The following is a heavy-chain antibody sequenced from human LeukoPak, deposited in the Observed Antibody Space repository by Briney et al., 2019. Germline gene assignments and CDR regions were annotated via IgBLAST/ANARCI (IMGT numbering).Heavy chain of an antibody. CDR3: ARVYYSNSYDYWYFDL. Sequence: SETLSLTCTVSGGSIRSYYWSWIRQPPGKGLERIGYIYYSGSTNYNPSLKSRVTISVDTSKNQFSLKLSSVTAADTAVYYCARVYYSNSYDYWYFDLWGRGTLVTVSS. V-gene: IGHV4-59*01. D-gene: IGHD6-13*01. CDR1: GGSIRSYY. J-gene: IGHJ2*01. CDR2: IYYSGST.